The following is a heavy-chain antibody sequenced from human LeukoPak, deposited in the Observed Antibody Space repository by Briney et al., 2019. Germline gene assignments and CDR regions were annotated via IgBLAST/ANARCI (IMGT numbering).Heavy chain of an antibody. Sequence: GGSLRLSCVASGFTFSSYNMNWVRQAPGKGLEWVSYISRSSSTIYNADSVKGRFTISRDNAKNSLYLQMNSLRAGDTAVYYCARVMYSSSWYYYYYMDVWGKGTTVTVSS. V-gene: IGHV3-48*01. D-gene: IGHD6-13*01. CDR3: ARVMYSSSWYYYYYMDV. J-gene: IGHJ6*03. CDR1: GFTFSSYN. CDR2: ISRSSSTI.